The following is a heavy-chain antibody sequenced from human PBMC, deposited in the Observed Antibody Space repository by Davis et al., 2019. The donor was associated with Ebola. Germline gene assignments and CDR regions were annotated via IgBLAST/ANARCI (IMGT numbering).Heavy chain of an antibody. J-gene: IGHJ4*02. CDR1: GGSISSPF. Sequence: PSETLSLTCLVSGGSISSPFWTWIRQSPGKGLEWIGYIHSSGNTNYNPSFKSRVTVSLDASKSQSSLKLSSVTAADTAVYYCARVLYNGGWYYFDYWGQGTLVTVSS. D-gene: IGHD6-19*01. V-gene: IGHV4-59*11. CDR3: ARVLYNGGWYYFDY. CDR2: IHSSGNT.